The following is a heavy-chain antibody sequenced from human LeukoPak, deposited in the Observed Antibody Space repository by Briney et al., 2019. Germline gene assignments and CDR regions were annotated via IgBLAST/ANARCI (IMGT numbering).Heavy chain of an antibody. Sequence: GGSLRLSCAASGFTFDDYGMSWVRQAPGKGLGWVSGINWNGGSTGYADSVKGRFTISRDNAKNSLYLQMNSLRAEDTALYYCASGGYDYVWGSYHHWGQGTLVTVSS. CDR3: ASGGYDYVWGSYHH. J-gene: IGHJ4*02. V-gene: IGHV3-20*04. D-gene: IGHD3-16*02. CDR2: INWNGGST. CDR1: GFTFDDYG.